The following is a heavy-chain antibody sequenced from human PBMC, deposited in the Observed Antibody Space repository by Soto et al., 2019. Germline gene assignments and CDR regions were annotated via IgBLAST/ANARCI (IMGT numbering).Heavy chain of an antibody. V-gene: IGHV3-30*18. Sequence: QVQLVESGGGVVQPGRSLRLSCAASGFTFSSYGMHWVRQAPGKGLEWVAVVSNDGSKKYYADSEKGRFTISRDNSKDTLYLQMNSLRTEDTAVYYCAKGAVAIWRSNYNYYYMDGWGKGTTVTVSS. CDR3: AKGAVAIWRSNYNYYYMDG. CDR2: VSNDGSKK. J-gene: IGHJ6*03. D-gene: IGHD6-19*01. CDR1: GFTFSSYG.